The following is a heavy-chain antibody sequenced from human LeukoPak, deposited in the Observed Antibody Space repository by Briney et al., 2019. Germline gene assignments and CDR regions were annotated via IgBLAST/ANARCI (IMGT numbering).Heavy chain of an antibody. V-gene: IGHV1-69*13. Sequence: SVKVSCKASGYTFTSYAMNWVRQAPGQGLEWMGGIIPIFGTANYAQKFQGRVTITADESTSTAYMELSSLRSEDTAVYYCARAGLSGWLYYFDYWGQGTLVTVSS. D-gene: IGHD6-19*01. CDR3: ARAGLSGWLYYFDY. CDR1: GYTFTSYA. J-gene: IGHJ4*02. CDR2: IIPIFGTA.